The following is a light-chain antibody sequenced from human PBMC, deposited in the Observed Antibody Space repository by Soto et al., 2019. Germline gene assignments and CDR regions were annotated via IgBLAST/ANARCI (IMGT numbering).Light chain of an antibody. CDR3: QQSYSTPPT. V-gene: IGKV1-39*01. CDR1: QSVSSH. CDR2: RAS. J-gene: IGKJ5*01. Sequence: DIQLTQSPSSLSASVGDRVTITCRASQSVSSHLNWYQQKPGKAPKVLMYRASSLQSGFPSRFSGSGSGTDFTLTISSLQPEDFATYYCQQSYSTPPTFGQGTRLDIK.